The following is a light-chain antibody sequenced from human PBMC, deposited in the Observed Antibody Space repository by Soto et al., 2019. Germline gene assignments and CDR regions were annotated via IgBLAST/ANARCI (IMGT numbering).Light chain of an antibody. CDR3: QQRHNWPRT. Sequence: EIVMTQSPATLSVSPGERATFSCRASQSVSSNLAWYQQKPGQAPRLLIYGASIRATDIPVRFSGSGSGTDFTLTISGLAPEDFAVYYCQQRHNWPRTFGQGTKVDIK. CDR2: GAS. CDR1: QSVSSN. J-gene: IGKJ1*01. V-gene: IGKV3D-15*01.